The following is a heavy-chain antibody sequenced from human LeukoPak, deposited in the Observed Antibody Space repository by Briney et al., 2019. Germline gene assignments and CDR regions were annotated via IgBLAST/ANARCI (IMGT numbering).Heavy chain of an antibody. D-gene: IGHD2-2*01. CDR1: GFTFSSYA. J-gene: IGHJ4*02. CDR2: ISYDGSNK. CDR3: ARELGVVPAAALDY. V-gene: IGHV3-30*04. Sequence: PGRSLRLSCAASGFTFSSYAMHWVRQAPGKGLEWVAVISYDGSNKYYADSVKGRFTISRDNSKSTLYLQMNSLRAEDTAVYYCARELGVVPAAALDYWGQGTLVTVSS.